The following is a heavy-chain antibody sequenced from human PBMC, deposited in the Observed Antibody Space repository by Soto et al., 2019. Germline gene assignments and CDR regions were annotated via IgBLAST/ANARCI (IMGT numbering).Heavy chain of an antibody. CDR2: IYSSGTT. V-gene: IGHV4-31*03. D-gene: IGHD3-16*02. CDR3: ARMGLHLGELSRNWFDP. J-gene: IGHJ5*02. Sequence: SETLSLTCTISGGSITSGDYYWTWIRQFPGKGLEWIAYIYSSGTTHYNPSLKSRATISLDTSNNQFSLEVKSATAADTAVYFCARMGLHLGELSRNWFDPWGQGSLVTVSS. CDR1: GGSITSGDYY.